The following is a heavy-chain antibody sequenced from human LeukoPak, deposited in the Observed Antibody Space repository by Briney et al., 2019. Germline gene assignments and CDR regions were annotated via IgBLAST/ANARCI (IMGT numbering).Heavy chain of an antibody. V-gene: IGHV3-53*01. CDR2: IYSGGST. D-gene: IGHD1-14*01. J-gene: IGHJ3*02. CDR1: GFTVSSNY. Sequence: PGGSLRLSCAASGFTVSSNYMSWVRQAPGKGLDWISVIYSGGSTYYADSVKGRFTISRDNSKNTLYLQMNSLRAEDTAVYYCAKAGRNAFDIWGQGTMVTVSS. CDR3: AKAGRNAFDI.